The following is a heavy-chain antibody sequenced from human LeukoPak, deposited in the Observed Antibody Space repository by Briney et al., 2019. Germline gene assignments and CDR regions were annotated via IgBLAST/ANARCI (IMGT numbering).Heavy chain of an antibody. CDR1: GYTFTSYY. V-gene: IGHV1-46*01. D-gene: IGHD3-9*01. CDR2: INPSGGST. Sequence: ASVKVSCKASGYTFTSYYMHWVRQAPGQGLEWMGIINPSGGSTSYAQKFQGRVTMTRDTSTSTAYVELRSLRSDDTAVYYCARAGDILRYFDWVEDYWGQGTLVTVSS. J-gene: IGHJ4*02. CDR3: ARAGDILRYFDWVEDY.